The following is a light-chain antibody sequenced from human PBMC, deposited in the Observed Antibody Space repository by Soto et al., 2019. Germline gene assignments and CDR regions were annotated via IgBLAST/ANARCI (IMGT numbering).Light chain of an antibody. Sequence: EIVLTQSPGTLSLSPGERATLSCRASQSVSRSYLAWNQQKPGQAPRLLIYGASSRATGIPDRFSGSGSGTDFTLTISRLEPEDFAVYYCQQDGSSRTFGQGTKVEIK. CDR3: QQDGSSRT. CDR1: QSVSRSY. CDR2: GAS. V-gene: IGKV3-20*01. J-gene: IGKJ1*01.